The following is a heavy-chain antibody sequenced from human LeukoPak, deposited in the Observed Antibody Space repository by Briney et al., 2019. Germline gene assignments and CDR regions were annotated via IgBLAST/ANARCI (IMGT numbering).Heavy chain of an antibody. CDR3: ASEQTYDSSGYFVL. CDR2: INPNSGGT. V-gene: IGHV1-2*02. CDR1: GYTFTGYY. J-gene: IGHJ4*02. D-gene: IGHD3-22*01. Sequence: ASVKVSCKASGYTFTGYYMHWVRQAPGQGLEWMGWINPNSGGTNYAQKFQGRVTMTRDTSISTAYMELSRLRSDDTAVYYCASEQTYDSSGYFVLWGQGTLVTVSS.